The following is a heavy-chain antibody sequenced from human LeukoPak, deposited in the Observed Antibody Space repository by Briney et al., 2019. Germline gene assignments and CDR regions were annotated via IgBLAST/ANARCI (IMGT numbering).Heavy chain of an antibody. J-gene: IGHJ4*02. D-gene: IGHD2-2*01. CDR1: GFTFSSYW. V-gene: IGHV3-7*01. Sequence: GGSLRLSCAASGFTFSSYWMSWVRQAPGKGLEWVANIKQDGSEKYYVDSVKGRFTISRDNAKNSLYLQMNSLRAEDTAVYYCARSNSPRDIVVVPAAADYWGQGTLVTVSS. CDR3: ARSNSPRDIVVVPAAADY. CDR2: IKQDGSEK.